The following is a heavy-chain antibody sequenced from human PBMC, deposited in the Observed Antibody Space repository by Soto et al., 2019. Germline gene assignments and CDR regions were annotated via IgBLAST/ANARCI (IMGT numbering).Heavy chain of an antibody. D-gene: IGHD1-7*01. J-gene: IGHJ4*02. CDR3: TRDDPRTNK. Sequence: GGSLRLSCAASGFTFSNAWMSWVRQAPGRGLEWVGRIKSKTNGGTTDYAAPVKGRFTISRDDSKSTLYLQMHSLKTEDTAVYYCTRDDPRTNKWGRGTLVTVSS. CDR1: GFTFSNAW. V-gene: IGHV3-15*01. CDR2: IKSKTNGGTT.